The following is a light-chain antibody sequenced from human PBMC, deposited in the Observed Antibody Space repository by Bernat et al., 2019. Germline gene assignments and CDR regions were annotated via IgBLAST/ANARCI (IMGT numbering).Light chain of an antibody. J-gene: IGKJ5*01. CDR3: QSPIT. Sequence: DIQMTQSPSSLSASVGDRVTITCQASQDISNYLNWYQQKPGKAPKLLIYDASNLETGVPSRFSGSGSGTDFTFTISSLQPEDIATYYCQSPITFGQGTRLEIK. CDR1: QDISNY. CDR2: DAS. V-gene: IGKV1-33*01.